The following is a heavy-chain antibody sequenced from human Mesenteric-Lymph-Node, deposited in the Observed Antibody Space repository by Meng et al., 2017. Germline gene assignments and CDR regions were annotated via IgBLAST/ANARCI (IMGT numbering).Heavy chain of an antibody. CDR2: INPSGGST. J-gene: IGHJ4*02. Sequence: ASVKVSCKASGYTFTSYGISWVRQAPGQGLEWMGIINPSGGSTSYAQKFQGRVTMTRDTSTSTVYMELSSLRSEDTAVYYCVRDVTRGGYWGQGTLVTVSS. CDR3: VRDVTRGGY. D-gene: IGHD1-14*01. CDR1: GYTFTSYG. V-gene: IGHV1-46*01.